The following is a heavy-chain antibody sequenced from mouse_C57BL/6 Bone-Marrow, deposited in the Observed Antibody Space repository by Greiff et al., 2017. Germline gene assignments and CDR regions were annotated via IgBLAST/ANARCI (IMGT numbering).Heavy chain of an antibody. CDR3: ARELDYYGSSLAWFAY. CDR2: IYPGDGDT. Sequence: QVQLQQSGPELVKPGASVKISCKASGYAFSSSWMNWVKQRPGKGLEWIGRIYPGDGDTNYNGKFKGKATLTVDKSSSTAYMQLSSLTSEDSAVYFCARELDYYGSSLAWFAYWGQGTLVTVSA. CDR1: GYAFSSSW. J-gene: IGHJ3*01. V-gene: IGHV1-82*01. D-gene: IGHD1-1*01.